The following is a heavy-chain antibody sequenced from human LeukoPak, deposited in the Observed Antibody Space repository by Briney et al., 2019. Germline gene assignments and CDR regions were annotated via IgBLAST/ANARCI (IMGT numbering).Heavy chain of an antibody. CDR1: GFTFSSYA. J-gene: IGHJ6*02. CDR3: ARAPGDGMDV. V-gene: IGHV3-23*01. D-gene: IGHD3-10*01. CDR2: ISGSGGST. Sequence: GGSLRLSCAASGFTFSSYAMSWVRQAPGKGLEWVSAISGSGGSTYYADSVKGRFTISRDNAKNSLYLQMNSLRAEDTAVYYCARAPGDGMDVWGQGTTVTVSS.